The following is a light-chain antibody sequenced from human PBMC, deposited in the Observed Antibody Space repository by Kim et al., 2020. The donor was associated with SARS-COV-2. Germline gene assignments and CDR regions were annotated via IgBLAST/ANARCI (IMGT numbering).Light chain of an antibody. CDR1: NIASKT. CDR2: YDR. CDR3: QVWDSTNDHPV. J-gene: IGLJ2*01. V-gene: IGLV3-21*04. Sequence: APGKPARITCRGNNIASKTVHWYQQRPGQLPALVSYYDRDRPSGIPDRFAGSNSGNTATLTISRVEAGDEADYFCQVWDSTNDHPVFGGGTQLTVL.